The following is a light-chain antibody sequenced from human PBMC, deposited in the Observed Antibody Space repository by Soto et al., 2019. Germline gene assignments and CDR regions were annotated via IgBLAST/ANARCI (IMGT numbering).Light chain of an antibody. CDR2: GNS. CDR3: QSYDSSLSGCVV. CDR1: SSNIGAGYD. J-gene: IGLJ2*01. Sequence: QSVLTQPPSVSGAPGQRVTISCTGSSSNIGAGYDVHWYQQLPGTAPKLLIYGNSNRPSGVPDRFSGSKSGTSASLAITGLPAEDEADYYCQSYDSSLSGCVVFGGGTKLTVL. V-gene: IGLV1-40*01.